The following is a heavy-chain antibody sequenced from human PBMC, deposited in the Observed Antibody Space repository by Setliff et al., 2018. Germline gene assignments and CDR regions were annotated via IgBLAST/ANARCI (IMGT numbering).Heavy chain of an antibody. J-gene: IGHJ4*02. Sequence: PSETLSLTCAVYGGSFSGYFWHWIRQPPGKGLEWIGEINRGGSTKYNPSLKSRVTISLDTSKNQFSLNLYSVTAADTAVYYCARAFDSSGYYGESHTHYFDNWGQGTLVTVSS. CDR3: ARAFDSSGYYGESHTHYFDN. V-gene: IGHV4-34*01. D-gene: IGHD3-22*01. CDR1: GGSFSGYF. CDR2: INRGGST.